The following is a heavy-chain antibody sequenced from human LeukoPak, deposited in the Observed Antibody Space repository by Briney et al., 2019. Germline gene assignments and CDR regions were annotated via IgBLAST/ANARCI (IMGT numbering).Heavy chain of an antibody. CDR2: ISSSSSHI. CDR3: ASRVVGVDY. Sequence: GGSLRLSCAASGFTFSSYSMSWVRQAPGKGLEWVSSISSSSSHIHYADSVKGRLTISRDNAKNSLYLQMNSLRAEDTAVYYCASRVVGVDYWGQGTLVTVSS. J-gene: IGHJ4*02. V-gene: IGHV3-21*01. CDR1: GFTFSSYS. D-gene: IGHD1-26*01.